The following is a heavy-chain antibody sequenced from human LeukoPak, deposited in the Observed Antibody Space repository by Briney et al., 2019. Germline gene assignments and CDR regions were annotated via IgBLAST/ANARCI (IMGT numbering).Heavy chain of an antibody. D-gene: IGHD5-18*01. CDR1: GGSFSGYY. CDR2: INHSGST. V-gene: IGHV4-34*01. Sequence: PSETLSLTCAVYGGSFSGYYWSWIRQPPGKGLEWIGEINHSGSTNYNPFLKSRVTISVDTSKNQFSLKLSSVTAADTAVYYCARYSYGGYYFDYWGQGTLVTVSS. CDR3: ARYSYGGYYFDY. J-gene: IGHJ4*02.